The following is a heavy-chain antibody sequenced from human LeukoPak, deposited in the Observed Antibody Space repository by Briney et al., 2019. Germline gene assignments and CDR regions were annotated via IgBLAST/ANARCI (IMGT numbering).Heavy chain of an antibody. V-gene: IGHV3-30*18. CDR2: ISYDGSNK. D-gene: IGHD5-12*01. CDR1: GFTFSSYG. CDR3: AKDAFSGPDARYYGMDV. J-gene: IGHJ6*02. Sequence: GGSLRLSCAASGFTFSSYGMHWVRQAPGKGLEWVAVISYDGSNKYYADSVKGRFTISRDNSKNTLYLQMNSLRAEDTAVYYCAKDAFSGPDARYYGMDVWGQGTAVTVSS.